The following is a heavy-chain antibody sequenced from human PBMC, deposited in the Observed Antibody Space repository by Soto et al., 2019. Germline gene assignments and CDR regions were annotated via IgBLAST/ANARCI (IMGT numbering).Heavy chain of an antibody. D-gene: IGHD6-6*01. CDR3: AKRSSSSTFDY. J-gene: IGHJ4*01. V-gene: IGHV3-23*01. CDR2: ISGSDDST. Sequence: EVQLLESGGGLVQPGESLRLSCAASGFTFSSYAMSWVRQAPGKGLEWVSVISGSDDSTYYADSVKGRFTISRDNSKNTLYLQMNSLRAEDTAVYYCAKRSSSSTFDYRGHGTLVTVSS. CDR1: GFTFSSYA.